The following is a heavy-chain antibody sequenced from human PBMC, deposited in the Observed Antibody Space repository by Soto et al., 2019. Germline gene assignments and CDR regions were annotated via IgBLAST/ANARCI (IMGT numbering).Heavy chain of an antibody. V-gene: IGHV4-31*03. CDR2: INYSGST. J-gene: IGHJ6*01. Sequence: QVQLQESGPGLVKPSQTLSLTCTVSGGSISSGGYYWSWIRQHPGKGLEWIGYINYSGSTYYNPFLKGRFTLSVDTAKNQFSLKLSSVIAADTAVYCCARVFGFGGMDVWGQGTTVTVSS. CDR3: ARVFGFGGMDV. D-gene: IGHD3-10*01. CDR1: GGSISSGGYY.